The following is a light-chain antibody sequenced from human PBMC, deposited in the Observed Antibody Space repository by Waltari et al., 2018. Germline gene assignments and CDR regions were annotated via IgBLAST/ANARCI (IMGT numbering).Light chain of an antibody. CDR1: QGLGNV. Sequence: DIQLTQSPYSLSASVGDRVSITCRASQGLGNVLGWFQEKPGKAPKRLIYAASTLQSGVPSRFSGSGSGTEFTLTISSLQPEDFATYYCLQHNSYPYTFGQGTKLEIK. CDR2: AAS. V-gene: IGKV1-17*01. CDR3: LQHNSYPYT. J-gene: IGKJ2*01.